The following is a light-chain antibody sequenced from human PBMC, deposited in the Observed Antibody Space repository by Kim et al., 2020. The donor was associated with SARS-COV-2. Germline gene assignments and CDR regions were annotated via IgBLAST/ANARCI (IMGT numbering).Light chain of an antibody. CDR2: EVN. J-gene: IGLJ2*01. CDR1: SSDVGTYKF. Sequence: QSITIACTGSSSDVGTYKFVSWYQQHPGEAPKLMIYEVNKRPSGVSDRFSGSKSGNTASLTISGLQTEDEADYHCSSYAGTSTFVLFGGGTQLTVL. V-gene: IGLV2-23*02. CDR3: SSYAGTSTFVL.